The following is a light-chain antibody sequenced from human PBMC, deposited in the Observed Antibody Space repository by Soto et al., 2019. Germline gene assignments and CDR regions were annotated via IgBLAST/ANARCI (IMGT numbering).Light chain of an antibody. Sequence: EIVLTQSPGTLSLSPGERATLSCRASQSVSSSYLAWYQQKPGQDPRLLIYGASSRATGIPDRFSGSGSGTDFTLTISRLEPADFAVYYCQQYGRSPTTFGQGTKVEIK. CDR3: QQYGRSPTT. V-gene: IGKV3-20*01. J-gene: IGKJ1*01. CDR1: QSVSSSY. CDR2: GAS.